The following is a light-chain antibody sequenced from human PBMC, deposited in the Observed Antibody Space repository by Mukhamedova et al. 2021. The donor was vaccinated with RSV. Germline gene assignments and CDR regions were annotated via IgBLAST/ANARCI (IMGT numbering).Light chain of an antibody. Sequence: SVSSSYLAWYQQKSGQAPRLLTYGASSRATGIPDRFSGSGSGTDFTLTISRLEPEDFAVYYCQHYGSSTRTFGQGTKVEIK. CDR1: SVSSSY. CDR2: GAS. CDR3: QHYGSSTRT. J-gene: IGKJ1*01. V-gene: IGKV3-20*01.